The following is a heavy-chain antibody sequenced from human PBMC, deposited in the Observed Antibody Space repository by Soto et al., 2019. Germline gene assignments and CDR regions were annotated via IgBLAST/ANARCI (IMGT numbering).Heavy chain of an antibody. V-gene: IGHV4-28*01. J-gene: IGHJ4*02. CDR1: GYSIRSSNW. CDR3: ARHDTLHGEYEY. Sequence: PSETLSLTCAVSGYSIRSSNWWGWIRQPPGKGLEWIGYIYYSGTTYYNPSLKSRVTMSVDTTKKYSSLILRSVTPADTAVYYCARHDTLHGEYEYWGKG. CDR2: IYYSGTT. D-gene: IGHD4-17*01.